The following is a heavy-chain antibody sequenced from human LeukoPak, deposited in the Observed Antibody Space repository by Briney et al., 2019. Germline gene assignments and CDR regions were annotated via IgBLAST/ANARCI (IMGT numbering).Heavy chain of an antibody. CDR3: ARAVAYYYDSSGYYAY. Sequence: ASVKVSCKASGGTFSSYAISWVRQAPGQGLEWMGGIIPIFGTANYAQKFQGRVTITADESTSTAYIELSSLRSEDTAVYYCARAVAYYYDSSGYYAYWGQGTLVTVSS. J-gene: IGHJ4*02. D-gene: IGHD3-22*01. CDR2: IIPIFGTA. CDR1: GGTFSSYA. V-gene: IGHV1-69*13.